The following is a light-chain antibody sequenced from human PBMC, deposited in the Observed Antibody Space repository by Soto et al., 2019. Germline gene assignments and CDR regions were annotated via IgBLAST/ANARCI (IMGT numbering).Light chain of an antibody. Sequence: DIPMTQSPSSLSASVGDRVTITCRASQSISSHLHWYQEKPGKAPKLLIYSTYNLQSGVPSRFSGSGSGTDFTLTISSLQPEDFATYYCQQSYITPYTFGQGTNLEIK. CDR1: QSISSH. J-gene: IGKJ2*01. V-gene: IGKV1-39*01. CDR3: QQSYITPYT. CDR2: STY.